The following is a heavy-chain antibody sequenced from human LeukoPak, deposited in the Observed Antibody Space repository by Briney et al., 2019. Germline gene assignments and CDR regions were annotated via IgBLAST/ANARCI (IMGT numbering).Heavy chain of an antibody. V-gene: IGHV3-23*01. J-gene: IGHJ4*02. Sequence: GASLRLSCAASGFTFSNYAMSWVRQAPGEGLEWVSAITGSGGNTYYADSVKGRFTISRDNSKNTVFLQMNSLRAEDTAVYYCAKWGDYDVLTGYYVSDYWGQGTLVTVSS. CDR1: GFTFSNYA. CDR2: ITGSGGNT. D-gene: IGHD3-9*01. CDR3: AKWGDYDVLTGYYVSDY.